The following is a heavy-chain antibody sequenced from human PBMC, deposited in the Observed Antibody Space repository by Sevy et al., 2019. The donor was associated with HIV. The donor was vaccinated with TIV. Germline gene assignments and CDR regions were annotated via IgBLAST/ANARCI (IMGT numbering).Heavy chain of an antibody. CDR2: ITYSGST. V-gene: IGHV4-59*01. Sequence: SETLSLTCTVSGGSISSYYWSWIRQPPGKGLEWIGYITYSGSTNYNPSLKGRVTISLDTSKNQFSLSLSSVTAADTAVYHCARDIDLELGFGFDSWGQGTLVTVSS. CDR3: ARDIDLELGFGFDS. J-gene: IGHJ4*02. D-gene: IGHD3-16*01. CDR1: GGSISSYY.